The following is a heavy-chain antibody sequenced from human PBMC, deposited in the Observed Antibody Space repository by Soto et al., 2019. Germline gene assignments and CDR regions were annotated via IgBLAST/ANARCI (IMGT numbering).Heavy chain of an antibody. D-gene: IGHD3-9*01. CDR3: ARAGPILRYFDWRYYFDY. CDR2: IYHSGST. Sequence: NPSETLSLTCAVSGYSISSGYYWGWIRQPPGKGLEWIGSIYHSGSTYYNPSLKSRVTISVDTSKNQFSLKLSPVTAADTAVYYCARAGPILRYFDWRYYFDYWGQGTLVTVSS. V-gene: IGHV4-38-2*01. CDR1: GYSISSGYY. J-gene: IGHJ4*02.